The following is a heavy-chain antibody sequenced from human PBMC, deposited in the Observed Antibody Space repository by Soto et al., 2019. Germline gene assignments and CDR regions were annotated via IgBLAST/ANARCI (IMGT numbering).Heavy chain of an antibody. CDR1: GGSSSSGDYY. V-gene: IGHV4-30-4*01. D-gene: IGHD3-3*02. CDR2: IYYSGSN. Sequence: SEPLSLTSTVSGGSSSSGDYYWSWIRQPPGKGLEWIGYIYYSGSNYYNPSLKSRVTISVDTSKNQFSLKLSSVTAADTAVYYCARVQFWRNQLGTFDYWGQGSLVTVS. CDR3: ARVQFWRNQLGTFDY. J-gene: IGHJ4*02.